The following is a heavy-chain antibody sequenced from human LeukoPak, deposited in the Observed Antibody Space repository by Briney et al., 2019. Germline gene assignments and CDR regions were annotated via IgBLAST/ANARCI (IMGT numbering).Heavy chain of an antibody. CDR2: IYHNGNN. Sequence: PSETLSLTCTVTGGSVTSGGSYWSWIRQPPGKGLEWLGYIYHNGNNKFNPSLESRITISVDTSRNQFSLKLSSVTAADTALYYCARGSAWYFIHWGQGTPVTVSS. CDR1: GGSVTSGGSY. CDR3: ARGSAWYFIH. V-gene: IGHV4-61*08. J-gene: IGHJ4*02. D-gene: IGHD6-19*01.